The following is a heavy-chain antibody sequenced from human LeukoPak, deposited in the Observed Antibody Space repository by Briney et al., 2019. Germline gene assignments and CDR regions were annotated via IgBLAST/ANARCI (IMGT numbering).Heavy chain of an antibody. D-gene: IGHD3-16*01. V-gene: IGHV4-39*07. J-gene: IGHJ3*02. CDR1: GGSISSSSYY. Sequence: SETLSLTCTFSGGSISSSSYYWGWIRQPPGKGLEWIGSIYYSGSTYYNPSLKSRVTISVDTSKNQFSLKLSSVTAADTAVYYCARAIGDAFDIWGQGTMVTVSS. CDR3: ARAIGDAFDI. CDR2: IYYSGST.